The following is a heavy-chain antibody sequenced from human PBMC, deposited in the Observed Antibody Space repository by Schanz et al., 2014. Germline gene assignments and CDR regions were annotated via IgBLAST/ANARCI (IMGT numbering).Heavy chain of an antibody. CDR1: GGNFNSNA. V-gene: IGHV1-69*04. CDR2: IIPLLNVT. CDR3: GEYGSDSYTDP. D-gene: IGHD3-10*01. J-gene: IGHJ5*02. Sequence: QVQLVQSGAEVKKPGSSVKVSCKASGGNFNSNAISWVRQAPGQGLEWMGRIIPLLNVTVYTQKFQGRVTITADASTGTTYMELENLRSDDTAVYYCGEYGSDSYTDPWGQGTLVTVSS.